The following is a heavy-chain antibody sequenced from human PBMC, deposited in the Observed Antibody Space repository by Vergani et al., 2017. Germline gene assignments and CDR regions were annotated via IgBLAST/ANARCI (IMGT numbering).Heavy chain of an antibody. CDR2: IDWDDDK. Sequence: QVTLRESGPALVKPTQTLTLTCPFSGFSLSTSGMCVSWIRQPPGKALEWLALIDWDDDKYYSTSLKTRLTISKDTSKNQVVLTRTNMDPVDTATYYCARIPYYNDSSGYLRGFDYWGQGTLVTVSS. J-gene: IGHJ4*02. D-gene: IGHD3-22*01. CDR1: GFSLSTSGMC. V-gene: IGHV2-70*01. CDR3: ARIPYYNDSSGYLRGFDY.